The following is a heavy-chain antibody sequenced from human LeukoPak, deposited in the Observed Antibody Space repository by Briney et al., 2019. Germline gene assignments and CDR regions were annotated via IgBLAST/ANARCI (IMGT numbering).Heavy chain of an antibody. D-gene: IGHD1-26*01. V-gene: IGHV1-69*13. J-gene: IGHJ4*02. Sequence: ASVKVSCKASGGTFSSYAISWVRQAPGQGLEWMGGIIPIFGTANYAQKFQGRVTITADESTSTAYMELSSLRSEDTAVYYCARSGHIRLWDLPTPFDFWGQGTLVTVSS. CDR3: ARSGHIRLWDLPTPFDF. CDR2: IIPIFGTA. CDR1: GGTFSSYA.